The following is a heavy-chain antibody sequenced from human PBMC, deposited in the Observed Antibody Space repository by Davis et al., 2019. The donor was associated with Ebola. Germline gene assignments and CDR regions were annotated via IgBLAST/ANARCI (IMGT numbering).Heavy chain of an antibody. CDR2: INPSGST. Sequence: PSETLSLTCAVYGGSLTGYYWSWIRQPPGKGLEWVGEINPSGSTKYIPSLKSRVVISVDTSKNQFSLKLSSVTAADMAVYYCTRGKKRYSLYYYGLDVWGQGTTVIVSS. J-gene: IGHJ6*02. CDR1: GGSLTGYY. D-gene: IGHD3-9*01. CDR3: TRGKKRYSLYYYGLDV. V-gene: IGHV4-34*01.